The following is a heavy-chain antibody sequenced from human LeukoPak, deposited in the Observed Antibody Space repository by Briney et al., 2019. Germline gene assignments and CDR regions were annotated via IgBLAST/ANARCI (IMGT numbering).Heavy chain of an antibody. CDR2: VSYSGTT. Sequence: SETLSLTCTVSGGSISSSSFFWAWIRQPPGKGLEWIGTVSYSGTTYYSPSLKSRVTTSVDTSKNQFSLRLTSVTAADTALYYCAKLTCSSTFCPLDYWGQGTLVTVSS. J-gene: IGHJ4*02. CDR1: GGSISSSSFF. V-gene: IGHV4-39*01. D-gene: IGHD2-2*01. CDR3: AKLTCSSTFCPLDY.